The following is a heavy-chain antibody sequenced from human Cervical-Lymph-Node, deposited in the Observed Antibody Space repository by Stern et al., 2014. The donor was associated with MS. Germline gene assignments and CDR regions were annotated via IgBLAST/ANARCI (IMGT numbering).Heavy chain of an antibody. CDR1: GYTFTGYY. J-gene: IGHJ6*02. D-gene: IGHD3-22*01. Sequence: QVQLGQSGAEVKKPGASVKVSCKASGYTFTGYYMHWVRQAPGQGLEWMGWINPNSGGTNYAQKFQGRVTMTRDTSISTAYMELSRLRSDDTAVYYCARDSLNNYYDSSKNVMDVWGQGTTVTVSS. CDR2: INPNSGGT. CDR3: ARDSLNNYYDSSKNVMDV. V-gene: IGHV1-2*02.